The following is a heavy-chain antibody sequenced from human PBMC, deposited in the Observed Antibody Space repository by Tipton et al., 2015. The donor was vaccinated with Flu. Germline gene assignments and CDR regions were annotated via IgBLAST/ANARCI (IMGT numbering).Heavy chain of an antibody. Sequence: TLSLTCTVSGDSISGGDYYWSWVRQPPGKGLEWIGYVFYSGNTYYNPSLKSRETISVDTSKNQFSLKLSSVTAADTAVYYCARGPRLAERYYDYWGQGTLVTVSS. D-gene: IGHD3-16*01. J-gene: IGHJ4*02. CDR2: VFYSGNT. CDR3: ARGPRLAERYYDY. V-gene: IGHV4-30-4*01. CDR1: GDSISGGDYY.